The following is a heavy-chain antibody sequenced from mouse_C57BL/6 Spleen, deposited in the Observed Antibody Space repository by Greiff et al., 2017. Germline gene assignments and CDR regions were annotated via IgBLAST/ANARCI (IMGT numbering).Heavy chain of an antibody. CDR2: INPNNGGT. CDR1: GYTFTDYY. CDR3: ARLIGWVPYYFDY. Sequence: VQLQQSGPELVKPGASMKISCKASGYTFTDYYMNWVKQSHGKSLEWIGDINPNNGGTSYNQKFKGKATLTVDKSSSTAYMELRSLTSEDSAVYYCARLIGWVPYYFDYWGQGTTLTVSA. V-gene: IGHV1-26*01. D-gene: IGHD2-3*01. J-gene: IGHJ2*01.